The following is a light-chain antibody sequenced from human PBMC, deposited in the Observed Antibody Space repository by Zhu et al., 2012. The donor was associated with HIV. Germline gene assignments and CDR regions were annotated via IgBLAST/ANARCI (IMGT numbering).Light chain of an antibody. V-gene: IGKV3-20*01. CDR3: HQYGGSLQK. J-gene: IGKJ1*01. Sequence: EIVLTQSPGTLSLSPGERATLSCRASQSVSSNYLAWYQQKPGQAPRLLIYGASTTATGIPDRFSGSGSGTDFTLTISRLEPEDFAVYYCHQYGGSLQKFSQGTKVEIK. CDR2: GAS. CDR1: QSVSSNY.